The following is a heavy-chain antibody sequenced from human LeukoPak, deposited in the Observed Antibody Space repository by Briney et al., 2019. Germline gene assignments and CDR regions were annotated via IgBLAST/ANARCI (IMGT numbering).Heavy chain of an antibody. CDR2: ISHSGSP. V-gene: IGHV4-38-2*02. CDR1: GYSISSGYY. Sequence: NASETLSLTCTVSGYSISSGYYWGWIRQPPGKGLEWIGSISHSGSPYYNPSLKSRVTISVHTSKNQFSLKLSSVTAADTAVYYCARDPVVPATSMQFDWYFDLWGRGTLVTVSS. J-gene: IGHJ2*01. D-gene: IGHD2-21*02. CDR3: ARDPVVPATSMQFDWYFDL.